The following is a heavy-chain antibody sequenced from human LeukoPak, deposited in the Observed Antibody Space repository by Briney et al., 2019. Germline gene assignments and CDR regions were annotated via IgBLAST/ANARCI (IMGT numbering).Heavy chain of an antibody. CDR2: ISACGDST. Sequence: GGSLRLSCAASGFTFSSYAMSWVRQAPGKGLEWVSAISACGDSTYYADSVKGRFTISRDNSKNTLSLQMDSLRAEDTAVYYCAKRAEIAAAGYFDYWGQGTLVTVSS. D-gene: IGHD6-13*01. J-gene: IGHJ4*02. V-gene: IGHV3-23*01. CDR1: GFTFSSYA. CDR3: AKRAEIAAAGYFDY.